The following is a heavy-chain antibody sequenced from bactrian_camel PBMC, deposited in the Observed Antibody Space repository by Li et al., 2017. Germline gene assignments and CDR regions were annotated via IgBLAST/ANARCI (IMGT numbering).Heavy chain of an antibody. Sequence: VQLVESGGGSVQAGGSLRLSCTAPDLTSHACTVEWYRQVDGQQREWVSSIAFDDTATYAGSVKGRFNISQDNTKNTVYLQMNSLKPEDTAMYYCAACLEGVRGWVDWRVVRAADFAYWGQGTQVTVS. J-gene: IGHJ6*01. D-gene: IGHD5*01. CDR3: AACLEGVRGWVDWRVVRAADFAY. CDR2: IAFDDTA. V-gene: IGHV3S53*01. CDR1: DLTSHACT.